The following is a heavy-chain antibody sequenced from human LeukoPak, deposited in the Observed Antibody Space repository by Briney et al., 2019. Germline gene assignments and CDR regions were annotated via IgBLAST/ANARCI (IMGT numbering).Heavy chain of an antibody. J-gene: IGHJ5*02. CDR2: IIPILGIA. V-gene: IGHV1-69*10. CDR3: ARALWYMTTVTYNWFDP. CDR1: GGTFSSYT. Sequence: SVKVSCKASGGTFSSYTISCVRQAPGQGLEWMGGIIPILGIANYAQKFQGRVTITADKSTSTAYMELSSLRSEDTAVYYCARALWYMTTVTYNWFDPWGQGTLVTVSS. D-gene: IGHD4-11*01.